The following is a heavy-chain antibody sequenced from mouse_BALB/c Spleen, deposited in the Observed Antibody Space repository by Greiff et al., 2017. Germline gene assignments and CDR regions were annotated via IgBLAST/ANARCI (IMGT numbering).Heavy chain of an antibody. CDR2: IDPANGNT. CDR1: GFNIKDTY. J-gene: IGHJ4*01. D-gene: IGHD1-1*01. V-gene: IGHV14-3*02. CDR3: ARSDYYGSSYDAMDY. Sequence: EVQLQQSGAELVKPGASVKLSCTASGFNIKDTYMHWVKQRPEQGLEWIGRIDPANGNTKYDPKFQGKATITADTSSNTAYLQLSSLTSEDTAVYYCARSDYYGSSYDAMDYWGQGTSVTVSS.